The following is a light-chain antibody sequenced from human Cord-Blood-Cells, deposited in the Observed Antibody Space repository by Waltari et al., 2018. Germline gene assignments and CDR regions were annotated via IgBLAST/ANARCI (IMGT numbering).Light chain of an antibody. CDR2: WAP. CDR3: QQYYSTPLT. V-gene: IGKV4-1*01. J-gene: IGKJ4*01. CDR1: QSVLYSSNNKNY. Sequence: DIVMTQSPDSLAVSLGERATINCKSSQSVLYSSNNKNYLAWYQQKPGQPPKLLIYWAPTRESVVPDRFSGSGSGTDFTLTISSPQAEDVAVYYCQQYYSTPLTFGGGTKVEIK.